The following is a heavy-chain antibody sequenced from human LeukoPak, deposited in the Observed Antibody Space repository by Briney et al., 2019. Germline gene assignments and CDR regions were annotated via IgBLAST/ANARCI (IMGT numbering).Heavy chain of an antibody. CDR2: IYYSGST. Sequence: SETLSLTCIVSGGSISSSTYYWSWIRQPPGKGLEWIGYIYYSGSTNYNPSLKSRVTISVDTSKNQFSLKLSSVTAADTAVYYCAREEYSSSSFDYWGQGTLVTVSS. CDR3: AREEYSSSSFDY. V-gene: IGHV4-61*01. D-gene: IGHD6-6*01. J-gene: IGHJ4*02. CDR1: GGSISSSTYY.